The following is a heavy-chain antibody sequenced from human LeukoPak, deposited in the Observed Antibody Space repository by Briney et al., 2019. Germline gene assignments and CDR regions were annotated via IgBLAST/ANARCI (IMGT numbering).Heavy chain of an antibody. Sequence: ASVKVSCKASGYTFTGYYVHWVRQAPGQWLELMGWINPKSGDTKYAQNFQGWVTMTRDTSISTAYVELSRLRSDDTAVYYCARESAARPKHFDYWGQGTLVTVPS. CDR2: INPKSGDT. J-gene: IGHJ4*02. CDR1: GYTFTGYY. CDR3: ARESAARPKHFDY. D-gene: IGHD6-6*01. V-gene: IGHV1-2*04.